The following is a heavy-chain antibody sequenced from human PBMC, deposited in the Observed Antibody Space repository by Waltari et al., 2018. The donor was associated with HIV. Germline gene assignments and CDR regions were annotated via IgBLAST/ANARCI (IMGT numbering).Heavy chain of an antibody. CDR2: IWYDGDNK. CDR1: GFTFSTFA. Sequence: QVQLVESGGGVVQPGRSLRLSCAASGFTFSTFAMPWVRQAPGKGLEWVAVIWYDGDNKYYADSVKGRFTISRDNSKNTLYLQMNSLRVEDTAVYYCARGGYYYDISGYYHYWGQGTLVTVSS. CDR3: ARGGYYYDISGYYHY. D-gene: IGHD3-22*01. V-gene: IGHV3-33*01. J-gene: IGHJ4*02.